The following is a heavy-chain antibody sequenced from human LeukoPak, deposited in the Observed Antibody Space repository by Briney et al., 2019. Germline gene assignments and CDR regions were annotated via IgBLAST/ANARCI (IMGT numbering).Heavy chain of an antibody. CDR2: IYTTGST. Sequence: SETLSLTCIVSGGSINTGDYYCSWIRQPAGKGLEWIGRIYTTGSTNYNPSLESRVTMSVDTSKHQFSLKLSSVTAADTAVYFCARGPYSYDSSGAFDIWGQGTMVTVSS. V-gene: IGHV4-61*02. D-gene: IGHD3-22*01. J-gene: IGHJ3*02. CDR3: ARGPYSYDSSGAFDI. CDR1: GGSINTGDYY.